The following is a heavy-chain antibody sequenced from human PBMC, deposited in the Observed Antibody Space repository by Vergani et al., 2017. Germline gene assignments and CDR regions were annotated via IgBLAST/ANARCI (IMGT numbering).Heavy chain of an antibody. CDR1: GFTFSNLW. Sequence: EVQLVASGGGLVQRGGSLRLSCEASGFTFSNLWMTWVRQAPGKGLEWVANIKYDGSKKNYVDSVKGRFTISRDNAKNSLYLQMNNLRVEDTAVYFCARSPRGCAYGVYISQFDPWGQGTLVTVSS. J-gene: IGHJ5*02. V-gene: IGHV3-7*01. D-gene: IGHD5-18*01. CDR2: IKYDGSKK. CDR3: ARSPRGCAYGVYISQFDP.